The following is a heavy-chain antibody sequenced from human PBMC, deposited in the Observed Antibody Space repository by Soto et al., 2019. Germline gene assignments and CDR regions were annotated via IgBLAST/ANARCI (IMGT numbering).Heavy chain of an antibody. J-gene: IGHJ4*02. CDR3: ARDPPYCSGGSCYSETFDY. D-gene: IGHD2-15*01. CDR2: INHSGST. Sequence: ETLSLTCAVYGGSFSGYYWSWIRQPPGKGLEWIGEINHSGSTNYNPSLKSRVTISVDTSKNQFSLKLSSVTAADTAVYYCARDPPYCSGGSCYSETFDYWGQGILVTVSS. CDR1: GGSFSGYY. V-gene: IGHV4-34*01.